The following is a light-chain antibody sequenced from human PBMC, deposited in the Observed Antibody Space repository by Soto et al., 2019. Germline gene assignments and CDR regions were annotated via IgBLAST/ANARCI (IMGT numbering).Light chain of an antibody. Sequence: EIVMTQSPATLSVSPGERATLSCRASQSVSSNLAWYQQKPGQAPRLLIYGASTRATCIPARFSGSGSGTEFTLTISSLQSEYFAVYYCQQYNNWPPVLTFGGGTKVEIK. CDR3: QQYNNWPPVLT. J-gene: IGKJ4*01. CDR1: QSVSSN. V-gene: IGKV3-15*01. CDR2: GAS.